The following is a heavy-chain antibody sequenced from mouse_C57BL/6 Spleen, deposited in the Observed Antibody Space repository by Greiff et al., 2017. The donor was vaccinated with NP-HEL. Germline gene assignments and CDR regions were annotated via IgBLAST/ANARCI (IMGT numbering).Heavy chain of an antibody. D-gene: IGHD1-1*01. V-gene: IGHV1-72*01. Sequence: QQSCKASGYTFTSYWMHWVKQRPGRGLEWIGRIDPNSGGTKYNEKFKSKATLTVDKPSSTAYMQLSSLTSEDSAVYYCARNSYGDYAMDYWGQGTSVTVSS. J-gene: IGHJ4*01. CDR1: GYTFTSYW. CDR2: IDPNSGGT. CDR3: ARNSYGDYAMDY.